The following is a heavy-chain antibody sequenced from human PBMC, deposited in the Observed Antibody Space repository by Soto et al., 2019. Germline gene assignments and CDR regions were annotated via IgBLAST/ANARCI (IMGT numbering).Heavy chain of an antibody. CDR1: GFTFKNAG. D-gene: IGHD2-15*01. CDR2: VRSKADGGTI. Sequence: EVQLVESGGGLVKPGGSLRLSCSASGFTFKNAGFNWVRQAPGQGLEWVGRVRSKADGGTIEYAAPVKARFSISRDDSKNMLYLQMKSLKTEDTAFYYWTTGYIVGAVASTDFDYWGRGTLVTVSS. J-gene: IGHJ4*02. V-gene: IGHV3-15*07. CDR3: TTGYIVGAVASTDFDY.